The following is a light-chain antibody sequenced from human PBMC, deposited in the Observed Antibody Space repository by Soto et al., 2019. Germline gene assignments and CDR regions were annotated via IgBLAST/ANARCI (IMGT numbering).Light chain of an antibody. V-gene: IGLV2-11*01. J-gene: IGLJ1*01. CDR3: CSYAGSYTFGV. CDR1: SSDVGGYNY. CDR2: DVS. Sequence: HSVLTQARSVSVSPGQAVTISCTRTSSDVGGYNYVSWYQQHPGKAPKLMIYDVSKRPSGVPDRFSGSKSGNTASLTISGLQAEDEADYYCCSYAGSYTFGVFGTGTKVTVL.